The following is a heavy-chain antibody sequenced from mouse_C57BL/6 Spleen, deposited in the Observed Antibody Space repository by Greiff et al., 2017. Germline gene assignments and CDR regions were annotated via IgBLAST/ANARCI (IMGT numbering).Heavy chain of an antibody. CDR2: IDPETGGT. J-gene: IGHJ2*01. Sequence: VQLQQSGAELVRPGASVTLSCKASGYTFTDYEMHWVKQTPVHGLEWIGAIDPETGGTAYNQKFKGKAILTADKSSSTAYMELRSLTSEDSAVYYCTRAITTVVSPLFAYGGQGTTLTVS. CDR3: TRAITTVVSPLFAY. V-gene: IGHV1-15*01. CDR1: GYTFTDYE. D-gene: IGHD1-1*01.